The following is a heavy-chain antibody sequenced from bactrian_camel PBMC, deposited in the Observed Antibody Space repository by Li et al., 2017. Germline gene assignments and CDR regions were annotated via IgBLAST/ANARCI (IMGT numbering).Heavy chain of an antibody. CDR2: INCMTGIT. J-gene: IGHJ4*01. D-gene: IGHD2*01. CDR1: GFTFSTNC. CDR3: AKNGGAYSSGGYCQAD. V-gene: IGHV3S40*01. Sequence: VQLVESGGGLVQPGGSLRLSCAASGFTFSTNCMSWVRQAPGKGLEWVSTINCMTGITYVSDSVKGRFTISRDNAENTLYLQLNSLKTEDTAMYYCAKNGGAYSSGGYCQADWGQGTQVTVS.